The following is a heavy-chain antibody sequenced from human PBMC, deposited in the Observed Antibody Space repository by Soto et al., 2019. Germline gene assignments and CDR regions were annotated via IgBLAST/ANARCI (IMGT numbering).Heavy chain of an antibody. CDR3: ASAVVGPSTGFQH. D-gene: IGHD2-2*01. Sequence: SETLSLTCTVSGGSISSFHWSWIRQPPGKGLEWIGFISNSGSTNYNPSLKSRVTISLDTSKNQFSLKLSSVSAADTAVYYRASAVVGPSTGFQHWGQGTLVTVSS. CDR2: ISNSGST. J-gene: IGHJ1*01. V-gene: IGHV4-59*01. CDR1: GGSISSFH.